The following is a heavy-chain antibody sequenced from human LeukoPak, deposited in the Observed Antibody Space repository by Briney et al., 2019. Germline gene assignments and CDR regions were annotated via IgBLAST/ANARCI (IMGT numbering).Heavy chain of an antibody. Sequence: GGSLRLSCAASGFTFSSYTMNWFRQAPGKGLEWVSAISGSGSNTYYAGSVKGRFTISRDNSKNTLYLQMNSLRGEDAAVYYCAKERQTGDYFTSDRWGRGTLVTVSS. V-gene: IGHV3-23*01. J-gene: IGHJ5*02. CDR1: GFTFSSYT. D-gene: IGHD4-17*01. CDR3: AKERQTGDYFTSDR. CDR2: ISGSGSNT.